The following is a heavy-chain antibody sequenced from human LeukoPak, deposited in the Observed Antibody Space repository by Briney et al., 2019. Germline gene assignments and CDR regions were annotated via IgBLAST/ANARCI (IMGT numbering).Heavy chain of an antibody. CDR2: IYPGDSDT. J-gene: IGHJ5*02. Sequence: GESLKISCKGSGYSFTSYWIGWVRQMPGKGLEWMGIIYPGDSDTRYSPSFQGQVTISADKSISTAYLQWSSLKASDTAMYFCARRAQGPNWNDGNWFDPWGQGTLVTVSS. D-gene: IGHD1-20*01. CDR3: ARRAQGPNWNDGNWFDP. V-gene: IGHV5-51*01. CDR1: GYSFTSYW.